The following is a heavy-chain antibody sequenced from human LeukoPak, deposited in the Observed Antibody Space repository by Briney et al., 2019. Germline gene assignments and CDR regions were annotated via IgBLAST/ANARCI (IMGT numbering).Heavy chain of an antibody. J-gene: IGHJ4*02. D-gene: IGHD2-2*01. CDR1: GGSVSSGSYY. CDR3: ARESTGRGYFDY. V-gene: IGHV4-61*01. CDR2: IYYSGST. Sequence: SETLSLTCTVSGGSVSSGSYYWSWIRQPPGKGLEWIGYIYYSGSTNYNPSLKSRVTISIDTSKNQFSLKVNSVSAADTAVYYCARESTGRGYFDYWGQGTLVTVSS.